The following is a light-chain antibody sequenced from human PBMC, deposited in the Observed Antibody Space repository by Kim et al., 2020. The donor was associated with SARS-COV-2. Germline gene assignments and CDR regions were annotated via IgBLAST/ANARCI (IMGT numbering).Light chain of an antibody. CDR2: AAS. J-gene: IGKJ2*01. Sequence: DIQMTQSPSSLSASVGDRVTITCRASQSISSYLNWYQQKPGKAPKLLIYAASSLQSGVPSRFSGSGSGTDFTLTIISLQPEDFATYYCQQSYSTPDTFGQGTELEI. CDR1: QSISSY. CDR3: QQSYSTPDT. V-gene: IGKV1-39*01.